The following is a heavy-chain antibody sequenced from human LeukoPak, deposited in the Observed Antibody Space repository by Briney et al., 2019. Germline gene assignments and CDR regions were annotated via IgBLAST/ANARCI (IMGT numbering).Heavy chain of an antibody. Sequence: GGSLRLSCAASGFIFNKYWMTWVRQAPGEAPVWVANIKQNGGEIHYLDSVKSRFTISRGNSKNTLYLQMNSLRAEDTAVYYCAKDLRPDGINDFDHWGQGTLVTVSS. CDR2: IKQNGGEI. J-gene: IGHJ4*02. CDR3: AKDLRPDGINDFDH. CDR1: GFIFNKYW. V-gene: IGHV3-7*03. D-gene: IGHD1-1*01.